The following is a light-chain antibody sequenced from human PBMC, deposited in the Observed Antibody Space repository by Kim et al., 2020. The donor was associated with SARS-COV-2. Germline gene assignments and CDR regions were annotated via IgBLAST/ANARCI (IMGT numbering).Light chain of an antibody. V-gene: IGLV1-40*01. CDR2: RYS. J-gene: IGLJ3*02. Sequence: QSVLTQPPTVSGAPGERVTISCTGSSSNTGVGYDVHWYQQFPGTAPRLLIFRYSYRPSGVLSRFSGFKSGTSASLVITGLQAEDEADYYCQSYDSGLRGWVFGGGTQLTVL. CDR3: QSYDSGLRGWV. CDR1: SSNTGVGYD.